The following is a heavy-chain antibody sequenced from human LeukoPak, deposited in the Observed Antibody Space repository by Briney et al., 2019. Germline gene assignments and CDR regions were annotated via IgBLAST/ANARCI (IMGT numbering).Heavy chain of an antibody. D-gene: IGHD3-16*01. J-gene: IGHJ4*02. V-gene: IGHV4-38-2*02. CDR2: IYHSGST. CDR1: GYSISSGYY. Sequence: SETLSLTCTVSGYSISSGYYWGWFGQPPGKGLEWIGSIYHSGSTYYNPSLKSRVTISLDTSKNQFSLKLSSVTAADTAVYYCARGRYGWLPFDYWGQGTLVTVSS. CDR3: ARGRYGWLPFDY.